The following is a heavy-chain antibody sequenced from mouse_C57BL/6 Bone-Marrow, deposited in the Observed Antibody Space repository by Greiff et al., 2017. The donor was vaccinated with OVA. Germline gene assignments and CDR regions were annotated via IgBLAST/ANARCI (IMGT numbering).Heavy chain of an antibody. V-gene: IGHV6-3*01. CDR2: IRLKSDNYAT. D-gene: IGHD1-1*01. J-gene: IGHJ1*03. Sequence: EVKVEESGGGLVQPGGSMKLSCVASGFTFSNYWMNWVRQSPEKGLEWVAQIRLKSDNYATHYAESVKGRFTISRDDSKSSVYLQMNNLRAEDTGIYYCTGVVADDWYFDVWGTGTTVTVSS. CDR1: GFTFSNYW. CDR3: TGVVADDWYFDV.